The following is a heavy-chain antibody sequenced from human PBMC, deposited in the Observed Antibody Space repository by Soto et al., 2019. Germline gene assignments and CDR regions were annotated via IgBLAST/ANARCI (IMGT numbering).Heavy chain of an antibody. CDR3: ARDKLVRGVSLDAFDI. J-gene: IGHJ3*02. CDR2: ISSSSSYT. CDR1: GFTFSDYY. D-gene: IGHD3-10*01. Sequence: WGSLRLSCAASGFTFSDYYMSWIRQAPGKGLERVSYISSSSSYTNYADSVKGRFTISRDNAKNSLYLQMNSLRAEDTAVYYCARDKLVRGVSLDAFDIWGQGTMVTVSS. V-gene: IGHV3-11*06.